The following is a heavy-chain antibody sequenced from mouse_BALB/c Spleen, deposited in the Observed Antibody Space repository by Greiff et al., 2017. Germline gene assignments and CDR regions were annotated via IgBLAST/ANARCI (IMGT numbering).Heavy chain of an antibody. CDR3: ARGDYGNYGY. J-gene: IGHJ2*01. V-gene: IGHV3-6*02. CDR1: GYSITSGYY. CDR2: ISYDGSN. D-gene: IGHD2-1*01. Sequence: DVKLVESGPGLVKPSQSLSLTCSVTGYSITSGYYWNWIRQFPGNKLEWMGYISYDGSNNYNPSLKNRISITRDTSKNQFFLKLNSVTTEDTATYDCARGDYGNYGYWGQGTTLTVSS.